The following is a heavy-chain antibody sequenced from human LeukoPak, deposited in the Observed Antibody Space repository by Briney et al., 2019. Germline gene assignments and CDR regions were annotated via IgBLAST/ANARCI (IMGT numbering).Heavy chain of an antibody. J-gene: IGHJ4*02. V-gene: IGHV1-46*04. CDR3: ARDGGDGSGYYYYDY. Sequence: ASVKVSCKASGYTCTTSHMHWVRQAPGQGLEWMGIIIPSGGSTSYAQKLQGRVTMTSDTSTSTAYMELSSLKSEDTAVYYCARDGGDGSGYYYYDYWGQGTLVTVSS. D-gene: IGHD3-22*01. CDR2: IIPSGGST. CDR1: GYTCTTSH.